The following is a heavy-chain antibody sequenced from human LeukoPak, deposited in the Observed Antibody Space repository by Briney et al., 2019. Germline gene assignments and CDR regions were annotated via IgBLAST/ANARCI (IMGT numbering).Heavy chain of an antibody. CDR2: ISWNSGSI. J-gene: IGHJ4*02. CDR3: AKEIWPTVTTPGHTHFDY. D-gene: IGHD4-17*01. Sequence: GGTLRLSCAASGFTLSSHGMSWVRQGPGKGLEWVSGISWNSGSIGYADSVKGRFTISRDNAKNTLCLQMNSLRAEDTAVYYCAKEIWPTVTTPGHTHFDYWGQGTLVTVSS. CDR1: GFTLSSHG. V-gene: IGHV3-20*04.